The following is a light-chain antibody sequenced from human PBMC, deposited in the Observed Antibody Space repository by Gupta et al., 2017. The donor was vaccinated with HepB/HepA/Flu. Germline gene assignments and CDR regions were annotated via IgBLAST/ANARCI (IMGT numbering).Light chain of an antibody. CDR1: QSVSGW. J-gene: IGKJ1*01. CDR3: QHYHTYPWT. Sequence: DIQMTQSPSTLPASVGDRVTITCRASQSVSGWLAWYQQKPGKAPKLLIYKASSVESGVPSRFSGSGSETEFTLTISSLQPDDFATYYCQHYHTYPWTFGQGTKVDVK. CDR2: KAS. V-gene: IGKV1-5*03.